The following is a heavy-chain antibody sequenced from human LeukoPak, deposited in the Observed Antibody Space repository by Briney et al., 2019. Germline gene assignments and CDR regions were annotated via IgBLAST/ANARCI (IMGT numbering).Heavy chain of an antibody. CDR1: GGSISSYY. D-gene: IGHD1/OR15-1a*01. J-gene: IGHJ6*03. CDR2: IYTSGST. CDR3: ARGEQPTYYYYMDV. Sequence: PSETLSLTCTVSGGSISSYYWSWIRQPAGKGLEWIGRIYTSGSTNYNPSLKSRVTMSVDTSKNQFSLKLSSVTAADTAVYYCARGEQPTYYYYMDVWGKGTTVTVSS. V-gene: IGHV4-4*07.